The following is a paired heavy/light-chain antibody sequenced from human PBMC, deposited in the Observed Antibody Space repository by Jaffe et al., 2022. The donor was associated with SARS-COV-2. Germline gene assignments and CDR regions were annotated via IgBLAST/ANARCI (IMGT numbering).Heavy chain of an antibody. V-gene: IGHV1-3*01. J-gene: IGHJ6*02. CDR1: GYTFKTYD. CDR2: INGATGGT. CDR3: ARSGGLDV. Sequence: QVHLVQSGVEVKEPGASVKVSCKASGYTFKTYDIHWVRQAPGQSLEWMGWINGATGGTNHSHKFQGRVTFTRDTSATTAYMELSRLKSEDTAVYHCARSGGLDVWGQGTTVTVSS.
Light chain of an antibody. J-gene: IGKJ2*01. V-gene: IGKV2-30*01. CDR2: KVS. Sequence: DVVMTQSPLSLPVTLGQPASISCRSSQSLVYRDGDTYLNWFQQRPGQTPRRLIYKVSKRDSGVPDRFSGSGSGTDFTLKISRVEAEDFGVYYCMQGTHWPYTFGQGTKLEIK. CDR1: QSLVYRDGDTY. CDR3: MQGTHWPYT.